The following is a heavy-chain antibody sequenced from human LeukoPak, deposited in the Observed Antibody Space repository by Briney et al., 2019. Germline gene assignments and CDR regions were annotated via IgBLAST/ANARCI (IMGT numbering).Heavy chain of an antibody. CDR1: GFSFSNYG. CDR2: IRYDGSQK. V-gene: IGHV3-30*02. D-gene: IGHD3-16*01. CDR3: ARDLLSLPHKYFDS. J-gene: IGHJ4*02. Sequence: GGSLRLSCAASGFSFSNYGMHWVRQAPGKGLEWVAYIRYDGSQKYYGDSVKGRFTISRGNSKNTVYLQMNSLRDEDTAVYCCARDLLSLPHKYFDSWGQGTLVTVSS.